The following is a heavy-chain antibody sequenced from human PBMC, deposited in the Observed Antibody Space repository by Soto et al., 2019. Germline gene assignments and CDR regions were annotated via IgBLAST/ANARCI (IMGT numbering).Heavy chain of an antibody. V-gene: IGHV4-39*01. CDR3: ARPGRGSSGWYSGEYYFDY. Sequence: PSETLSLTCTVSGGSISSSSYYWGWIRQPPGKGLEWIGSIYYSGSTYYNPSLKSRVTISVDTSKNQFSLKLSSVTAADTAVYYCARPGRGSSGWYSGEYYFDYWGQGTLVTVSS. CDR1: GGSISSSSYY. J-gene: IGHJ4*02. D-gene: IGHD6-19*01. CDR2: IYYSGST.